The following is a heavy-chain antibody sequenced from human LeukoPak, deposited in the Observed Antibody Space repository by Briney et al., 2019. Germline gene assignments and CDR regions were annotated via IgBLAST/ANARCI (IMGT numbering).Heavy chain of an antibody. CDR3: VRDRTKYCSSTSCPLDY. D-gene: IGHD2-2*01. J-gene: IGHJ4*02. V-gene: IGHV1-46*01. CDR2: INPGGSWT. CDR1: GYTFTRHY. Sequence: ASVKVSCKASGYTFTRHYMHWVRQAPGQGLEWMGVINPGGSWTSYAQKFQGRVTMTRDTSISTAYMELSRLRSDDTAVYYCVRDRTKYCSSTSCPLDYWGQGTLVTVSS.